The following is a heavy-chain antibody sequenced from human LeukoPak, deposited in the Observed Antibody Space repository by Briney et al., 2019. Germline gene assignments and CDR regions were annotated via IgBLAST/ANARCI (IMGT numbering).Heavy chain of an antibody. D-gene: IGHD6-13*01. J-gene: IGHJ4*02. CDR3: ARAKGLRSQQQLVGGVDY. Sequence: ASVKVSCKASGYTFTGYYMHWVRQAPGQGLEWMGWINPNSGGTNYAQKFQGRVTMTRDTSISTAYMELSRLRSDDTAVYYCARAKGLRSQQQLVGGVDYWGQGTLVTVSS. V-gene: IGHV1-2*02. CDR2: INPNSGGT. CDR1: GYTFTGYY.